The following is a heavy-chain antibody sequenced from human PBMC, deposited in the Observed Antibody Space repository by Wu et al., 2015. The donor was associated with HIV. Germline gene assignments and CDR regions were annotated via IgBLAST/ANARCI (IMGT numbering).Heavy chain of an antibody. CDR1: GYSLTKLS. Sequence: QDQLVQSGAEVKKPGASVKVSCKVSGYSLTKLSIHWVRQTPGKGLEWMGGFDPEDDKTIYAQKFQGRVTMTEDTSTDTAYMDLRSLRSDDTATYFCARGGSSSYSSHFDHWGQGTLVTV. J-gene: IGHJ5*02. V-gene: IGHV1-24*01. CDR2: FDPEDDKT. D-gene: IGHD3-22*01. CDR3: ARGGSSSYSSHFDH.